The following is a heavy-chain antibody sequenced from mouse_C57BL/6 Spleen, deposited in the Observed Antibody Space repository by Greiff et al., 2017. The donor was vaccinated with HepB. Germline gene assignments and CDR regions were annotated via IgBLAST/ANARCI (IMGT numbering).Heavy chain of an antibody. D-gene: IGHD1-1*01. CDR3: TVSVPSFTTVALDY. J-gene: IGHJ2*01. Sequence: EVQGVESGGGLVQPGGSMKLSCVASGFTFSNYWMNWVRQSPEKGLEWVAQIRLKSDNYATHYAESVKGRFTISRDDSKSSVYLQMNNLRAEDTGIYYCTVSVPSFTTVALDYWGQGTTLTVSS. V-gene: IGHV6-3*01. CDR2: IRLKSDNYAT. CDR1: GFTFSNYW.